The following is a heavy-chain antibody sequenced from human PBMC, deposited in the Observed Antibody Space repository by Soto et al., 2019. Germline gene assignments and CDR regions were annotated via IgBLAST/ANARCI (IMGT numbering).Heavy chain of an antibody. Sequence: PSETLSLTCTVSGGSISSSSYYWGWIRQPPGKGLEWIGSIYYSGSTYYNPSLKSRVTISVDTSKNQFSLKLSSVTAADTAVYYCARQRELVVPSYELDPWGQGTLVTVPS. D-gene: IGHD2-15*01. CDR1: GGSISSSSYY. CDR2: IYYSGST. V-gene: IGHV4-39*01. J-gene: IGHJ5*02. CDR3: ARQRELVVPSYELDP.